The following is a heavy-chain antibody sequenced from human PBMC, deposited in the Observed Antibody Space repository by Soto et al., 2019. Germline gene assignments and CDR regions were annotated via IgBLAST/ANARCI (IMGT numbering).Heavy chain of an antibody. D-gene: IGHD5-18*01. CDR1: GGSISSGDYY. CDR3: ARASPVVTDV. CDR2: IYYSGSP. J-gene: IGHJ6*02. V-gene: IGHV4-30-4*01. Sequence: QVQLQESGPGLVKPSQTLSLTCTVSGGSISSGDYYWSWIRQPPGKGLEWIGSIYYSGSPYYNPSLKRRVTTSVATSKNQFSLQLSSVTAADTAVYYCARASPVVTDVWGQGTTVTVSS.